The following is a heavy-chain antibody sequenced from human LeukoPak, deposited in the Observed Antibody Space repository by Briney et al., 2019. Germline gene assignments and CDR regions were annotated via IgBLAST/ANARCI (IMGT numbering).Heavy chain of an antibody. CDR1: GGSISSGDYY. Sequence: SETLSLTCTVSGGSISSGDYYWSWIRQPPGKSLEWIGYIYYSGSTYYNPSLKSRVTISVDTSKNQFSLKLSSVTAADTAVYYCARFIVVVPAAINWFDPWGQGTLVTVSS. CDR3: ARFIVVVPAAINWFDP. J-gene: IGHJ5*02. V-gene: IGHV4-30-4*01. D-gene: IGHD2-2*01. CDR2: IYYSGST.